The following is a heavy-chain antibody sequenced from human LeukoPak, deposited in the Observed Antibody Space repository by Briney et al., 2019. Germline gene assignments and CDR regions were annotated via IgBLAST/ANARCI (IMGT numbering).Heavy chain of an antibody. V-gene: IGHV1-18*01. D-gene: IGHD3-22*01. CDR2: ISAYNGNT. CDR1: GYTFTSYG. Sequence: ASVKVSCKASGYTFTSYGISWVRQAPGQGLEWMGWISAYNGNTNYAQKLQGRVTMTTDTSTSTAYMELRSLRSDDTAVYYCARTYYYDSSGYHDAFDIWGQGTMVTVSS. CDR3: ARTYYYDSSGYHDAFDI. J-gene: IGHJ3*02.